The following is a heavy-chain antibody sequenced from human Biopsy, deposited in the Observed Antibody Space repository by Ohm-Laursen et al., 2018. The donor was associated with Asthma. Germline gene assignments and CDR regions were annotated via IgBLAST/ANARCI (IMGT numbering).Heavy chain of an antibody. CDR3: ARAVSSSSYWYFDL. CDR1: GDAMSTSGSY. V-gene: IGHV4-39*02. J-gene: IGHJ2*01. CDR2: IYYCGRT. D-gene: IGHD6-6*01. Sequence: SETLSLTCIVSGDAMSTSGSYWGWIRQSPGKGLEWIGGIYYCGRTYYNPSLESRVTISAATSKTHFSLKVTSVTAADTAVYYCARAVSSSSYWYFDLWGRGDLVTVSS.